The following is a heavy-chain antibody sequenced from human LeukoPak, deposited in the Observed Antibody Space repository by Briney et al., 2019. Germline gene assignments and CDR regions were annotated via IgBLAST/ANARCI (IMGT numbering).Heavy chain of an antibody. CDR3: ARVTWYYDSSGYYIGDY. J-gene: IGHJ4*02. V-gene: IGHV1-18*01. CDR1: GYTFTSYG. D-gene: IGHD3-22*01. CDR2: ISAYNGNT. Sequence: SSVKVSCKASGYTFTSYGISWVRQAPGQGLEWMGWISAYNGNTNYAQKLQGRVTMTTDTSTSTAYMELRSLRSDDTAVYYCARVTWYYDSSGYYIGDYWGQGTLVTVSS.